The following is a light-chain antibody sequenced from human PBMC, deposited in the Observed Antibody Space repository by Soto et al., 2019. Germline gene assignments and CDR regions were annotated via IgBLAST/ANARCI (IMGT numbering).Light chain of an antibody. CDR3: HQRIT. Sequence: EIVLTQSPYTLSLSPRERATISCRASQSVSRYLAWYQHKPGQXPRVLIYDASKMATGVPAWFRGSGSGTDCTLTISSLEPEDFAVYYSHQRITFGRGTRLDIK. J-gene: IGKJ5*01. CDR1: QSVSRY. CDR2: DAS. V-gene: IGKV3-11*01.